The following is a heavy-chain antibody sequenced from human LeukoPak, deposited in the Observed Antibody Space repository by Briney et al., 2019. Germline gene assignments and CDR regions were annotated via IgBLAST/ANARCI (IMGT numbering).Heavy chain of an antibody. D-gene: IGHD3-22*01. CDR3: ARDSWYESSGYLTADS. Sequence: PSETLSLTCTVSGVSISDDSNSWGWIRQSPGMGLEWIGRIYYSGTTYYNPSLKSRFTISIDTSMSQFSLELTSVTAADTAVYYCARDSWYESSGYLTADSWGQGAQVTVSS. CDR1: GVSISDDSNS. V-gene: IGHV4-39*07. J-gene: IGHJ4*02. CDR2: IYYSGTT.